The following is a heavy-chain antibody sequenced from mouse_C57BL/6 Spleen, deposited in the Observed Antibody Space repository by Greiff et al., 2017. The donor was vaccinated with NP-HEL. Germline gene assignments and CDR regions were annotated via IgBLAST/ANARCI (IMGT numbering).Heavy chain of an antibody. CDR2: IDPEDGET. D-gene: IGHD2-3*01. J-gene: IGHJ2*01. CDR1: GFNIKDYY. V-gene: IGHV14-2*01. Sequence: VQLQQSGAELVKPGASVKLSCTASGFNIKDYYMHWVKQRTEQGLEWIGRIDPEDGETKYALKFQGKATITADTSSNTAYLQLSSLTSEDTAVYYCARWGLLLYYFDYWGQGTTLTVSS. CDR3: ARWGLLLYYFDY.